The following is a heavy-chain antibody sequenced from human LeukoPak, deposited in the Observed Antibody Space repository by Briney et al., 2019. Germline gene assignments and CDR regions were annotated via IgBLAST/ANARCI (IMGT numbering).Heavy chain of an antibody. Sequence: SETLTLTCTVSGGSITSSSYYWGWIRQPPGKGLEWIGSIYYSGSTYYNPSIKSRVTISADTSKNQFSLKLSYLTAADTAVCYCARRYSSSSVRAFDIWGQGTMVTVSS. CDR3: ARRYSSSSVRAFDI. CDR1: GGSITSSSYY. D-gene: IGHD6-6*01. CDR2: IYYSGST. J-gene: IGHJ3*02. V-gene: IGHV4-39*01.